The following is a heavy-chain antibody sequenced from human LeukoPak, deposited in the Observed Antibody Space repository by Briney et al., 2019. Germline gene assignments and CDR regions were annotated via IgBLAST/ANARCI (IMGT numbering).Heavy chain of an antibody. J-gene: IGHJ4*02. D-gene: IGHD3-22*01. CDR2: INPSGGST. CDR1: GYTFTGYH. CDR3: ARKGGSSGYIDY. V-gene: IGHV1-46*01. Sequence: GASVKVSCKASGYTFTGYHIHWVRQAPGQGLEWMGIINPSGGSTSYAQKFQGRVTMTRDTSTSTVYMELSSLRSEDTAVYYCARKGGSSGYIDYWGQGTLVTVSS.